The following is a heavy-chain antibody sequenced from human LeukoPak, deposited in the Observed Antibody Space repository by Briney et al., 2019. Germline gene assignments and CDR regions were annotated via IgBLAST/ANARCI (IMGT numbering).Heavy chain of an antibody. D-gene: IGHD6-19*01. CDR2: INWNGGST. CDR3: ARDQGYSSGWANWFDP. J-gene: IGHJ5*02. Sequence: GGSLRLSCAASGFTFDDYGMSWVRQAPGKGLEWVSGINWNGGSTGYADSVKGRFAISRDNAKNSLYLQMNSLRAEDTALYHCARDQGYSSGWANWFDPWGQGTLVTVSS. V-gene: IGHV3-20*01. CDR1: GFTFDDYG.